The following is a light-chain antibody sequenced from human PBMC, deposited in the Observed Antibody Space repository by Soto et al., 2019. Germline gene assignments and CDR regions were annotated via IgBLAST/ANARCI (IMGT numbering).Light chain of an antibody. CDR3: QQYGSSPLT. CDR2: GAS. CDR1: QSVSSSY. V-gene: IGKV3-20*01. Sequence: EIVLTQSPGTLSLSPGERATLSCRASQSVSSSYLAWYQQKPGQAPRLLIYGASSRATGIPDRFSGSWSGTDITPTVSILEPENFAVNSCQQYGSSPLTFGAGNNVDIK. J-gene: IGKJ3*01.